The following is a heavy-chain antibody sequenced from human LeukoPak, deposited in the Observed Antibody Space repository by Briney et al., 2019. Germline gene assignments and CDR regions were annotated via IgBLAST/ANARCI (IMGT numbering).Heavy chain of an antibody. J-gene: IGHJ4*02. CDR3: ARRQQLVQGSDY. CDR2: IFPGDSDT. V-gene: IGHV5-51*01. CDR1: GFTFTTYY. Sequence: GESLKISCKGSGFTFTTYYIGWVRQMPGRGLEWMGIIFPGDSDTRYSPSFEGQVTISADKSISTAYLQWSSLKASDTAMYYCARRQQLVQGSDYWGQGTLVTVSS. D-gene: IGHD6-13*01.